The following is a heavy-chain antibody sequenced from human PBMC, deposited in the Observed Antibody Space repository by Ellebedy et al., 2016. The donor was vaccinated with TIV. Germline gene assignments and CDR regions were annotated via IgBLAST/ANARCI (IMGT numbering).Heavy chain of an antibody. CDR1: GYTLTELS. V-gene: IGHV1-24*01. J-gene: IGHJ6*02. CDR2: FDPEDGET. D-gene: IGHD3-10*01. CDR3: ARATMVRGVIGPALTDYYYYGMDV. Sequence: ASVKVSXXVSGYTLTELSMHWVRQAPGKGLEWMGGFDPEDGETIYAQKFQGRVTMTEDTSTDTAYMELSSLRSEDTAVYYCARATMVRGVIGPALTDYYYYGMDVWGQGTTVTVSS.